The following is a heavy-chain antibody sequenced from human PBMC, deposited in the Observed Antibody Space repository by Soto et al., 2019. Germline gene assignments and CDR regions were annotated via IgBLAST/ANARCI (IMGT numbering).Heavy chain of an antibody. CDR3: ARGTSWQLPFDY. CDR2: ISYGGST. CDR1: SDSISSYY. D-gene: IGHD6-13*01. J-gene: IGHJ4*02. Sequence: SETLSLTCTVSSDSISSYYWSWIRQPPGKRLEWIGYISYGGSTDYNPSLKSRVTISGDTSKNQFSLKVSSVTAADTAVYYCARGTSWQLPFDYWGQGTLVTVS. V-gene: IGHV4-59*01.